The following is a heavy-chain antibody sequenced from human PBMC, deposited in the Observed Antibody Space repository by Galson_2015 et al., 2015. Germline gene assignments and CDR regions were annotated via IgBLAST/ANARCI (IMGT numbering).Heavy chain of an antibody. V-gene: IGHV4-4*02. CDR2: IYHSGST. CDR3: ARDQAY. Sequence: SWFRQPPGQGLEWIGEIYHSGSTNYRPSLKSRVTISVDKSKNQFSLKLSSVTAADTAVYYCARDQAYWGQGTLVTVSS. J-gene: IGHJ4*02.